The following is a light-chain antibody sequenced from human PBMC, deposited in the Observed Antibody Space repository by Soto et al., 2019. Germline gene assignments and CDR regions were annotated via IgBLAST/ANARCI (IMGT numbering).Light chain of an antibody. CDR2: DAS. Sequence: GLTQSPATLSLSPGERATLSCRASQSVSSYLAWYQQKPGQAPRLLIYDASNRATGIPARFSGGGSGTDFTLTISRLEPEDFAVYYCQQFSSYPLTFGGGTKVDIK. V-gene: IGKV3-11*01. CDR3: QQFSSYPLT. J-gene: IGKJ4*01. CDR1: QSVSSY.